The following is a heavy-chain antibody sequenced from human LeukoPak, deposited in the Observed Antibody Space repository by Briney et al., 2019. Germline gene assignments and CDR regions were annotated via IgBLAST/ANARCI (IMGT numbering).Heavy chain of an antibody. CDR1: GFTFSSYE. CDR2: ISYDGSNK. Sequence: PGGSLRLSCAASGFTFSSYEMNWVRQAPGKGLEWVAVISYDGSNKYYADSVKGRFTISRDNSKNTLYLQMNSLRAEDTAVYYCAKEGRYGSGSYKALRDGMDVWGKGTTVTVSS. J-gene: IGHJ6*04. D-gene: IGHD3-10*01. CDR3: AKEGRYGSGSYKALRDGMDV. V-gene: IGHV3-30*18.